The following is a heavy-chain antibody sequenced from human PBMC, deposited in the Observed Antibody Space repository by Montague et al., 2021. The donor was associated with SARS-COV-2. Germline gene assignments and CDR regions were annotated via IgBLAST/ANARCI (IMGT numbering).Heavy chain of an antibody. CDR3: ARGSGGYYTPRPFDY. CDR2: TYYRSKWYN. J-gene: IGHJ4*02. D-gene: IGHD3-22*01. Sequence: CAISGDSVSSNSSAWNWIRQSPSRGLEWLGRTYYRSKWYNDYAVXVKSRITINPDTSKNQFSLQLNSVTPEDTAVYYCARGSGGYYTPRPFDYWGQGTLVTVSS. CDR1: GDSVSSNSSA. V-gene: IGHV6-1*01.